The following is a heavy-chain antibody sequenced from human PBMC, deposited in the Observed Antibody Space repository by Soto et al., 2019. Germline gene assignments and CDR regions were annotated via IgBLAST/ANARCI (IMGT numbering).Heavy chain of an antibody. Sequence: SVKVSCKASGFTFTSSAMQWVRQARGQRLEWIGWIVVGSGNTNYAQKFQERVTITRDMSTSTAYMELSSLRSEDTAVYYCAATDSSGADAFDIWGQGTMVTVSS. CDR1: GFTFTSSA. D-gene: IGHD3-22*01. CDR3: AATDSSGADAFDI. V-gene: IGHV1-58*02. J-gene: IGHJ3*02. CDR2: IVVGSGNT.